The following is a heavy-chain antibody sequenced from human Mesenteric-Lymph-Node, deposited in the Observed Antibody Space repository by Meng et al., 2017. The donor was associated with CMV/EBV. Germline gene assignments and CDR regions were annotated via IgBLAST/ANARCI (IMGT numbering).Heavy chain of an antibody. CDR3: ARDRDGDYGTELDY. Sequence: SGGTFNSHTISWMRQAPGQGLEWMGRIIPMHGTPDYAQKFQGRVTITADKSTSTAYLELSSLRSEDTAVYYCARDRDGDYGTELDYWGQGTLVTVSS. J-gene: IGHJ4*02. D-gene: IGHD4-17*01. CDR1: GGTFNSHT. CDR2: IIPMHGTP. V-gene: IGHV1-69*08.